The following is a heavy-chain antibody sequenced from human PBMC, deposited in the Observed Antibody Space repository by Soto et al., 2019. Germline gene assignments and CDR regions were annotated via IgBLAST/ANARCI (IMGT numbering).Heavy chain of an antibody. CDR1: GGSISSSNW. J-gene: IGHJ4*02. CDR2: IYHSGST. CDR3: ARGNQYSSSWPFDY. D-gene: IGHD6-13*01. V-gene: IGHV4-4*02. Sequence: SETLSLTCAVSGGSISSSNWWSWVRQPPGKGLEWIGEIYHSGSTNYNPSLKSRVTISVDKSKNQFSLKLSSVTAADTAVYYCARGNQYSSSWPFDYWGQGTLVTVS.